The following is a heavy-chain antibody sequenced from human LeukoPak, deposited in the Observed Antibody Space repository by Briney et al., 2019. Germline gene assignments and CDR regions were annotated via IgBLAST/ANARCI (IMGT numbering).Heavy chain of an antibody. Sequence: PGGSLRLSCAASGFTFSSYEMNWVRQAPGKGLEWVSYISSSGSTIYYADSVKGRFTISRDNAKNSLYLQMNSLRAEDTAVYYCARSTPSAGDGYKGIDDAFDIWGQGTMVTVSS. CDR1: GFTFSSYE. V-gene: IGHV3-48*03. J-gene: IGHJ3*02. CDR2: ISSSGSTI. D-gene: IGHD5-24*01. CDR3: ARSTPSAGDGYKGIDDAFDI.